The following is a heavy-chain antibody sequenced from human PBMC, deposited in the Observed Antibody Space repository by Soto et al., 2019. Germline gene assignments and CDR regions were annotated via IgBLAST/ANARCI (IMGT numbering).Heavy chain of an antibody. CDR1: GGSISSSSYY. CDR3: ARHRFGQLEESWFDP. V-gene: IGHV4-39*01. J-gene: IGHJ5*02. D-gene: IGHD6-13*01. Sequence: SETLSLTCTVSGGSISSSSYYWGWIRQPPGKGLEWIGSIYYSGSTYYNPSLKSRVTISVDTSKNQFSLKLSSVTAADTAVYYCARHRFGQLEESWFDPWGQGTLVTVSS. CDR2: IYYSGST.